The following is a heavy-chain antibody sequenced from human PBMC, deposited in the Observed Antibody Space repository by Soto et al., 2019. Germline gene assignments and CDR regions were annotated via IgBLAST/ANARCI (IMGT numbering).Heavy chain of an antibody. CDR1: GYTFTSYG. CDR3: ARDYGGYSYGPEYYFDY. Sequence: ASVKVSCKASGYTFTSYGISWVRQAPGQGLEWMGWISAYNGNTNYAQKLQGRVTMTTDTSTSTAYMELRSLRSDDTAVYYCARDYGGYSYGPEYYFDYWGQGTLVTVSS. J-gene: IGHJ4*02. CDR2: ISAYNGNT. D-gene: IGHD5-18*01. V-gene: IGHV1-18*01.